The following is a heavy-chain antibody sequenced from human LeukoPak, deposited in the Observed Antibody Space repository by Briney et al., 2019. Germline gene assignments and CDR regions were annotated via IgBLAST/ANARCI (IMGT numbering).Heavy chain of an antibody. D-gene: IGHD6-13*01. CDR3: ARVKRQQLVTPWWFDP. Sequence: SETLSLTCTVSGDSISSYYWSWIRQPAGKGLEWIGRIHPSGSTNYNPSLKSRVTLSVDTSKNGFSLKLSSVTAADTAVYYCARVKRQQLVTPWWFDPWGQGTLVTVSS. CDR2: IHPSGST. J-gene: IGHJ5*02. CDR1: GDSISSYY. V-gene: IGHV4-4*07.